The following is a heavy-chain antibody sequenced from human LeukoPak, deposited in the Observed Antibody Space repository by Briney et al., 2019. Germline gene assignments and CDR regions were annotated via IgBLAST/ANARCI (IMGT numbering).Heavy chain of an antibody. CDR3: ARGAGWSGSYTYYFDS. V-gene: IGHV3-74*01. Sequence: GGSLRLSCAASGFTFGNYWVHWVRQVPGKGLVWVSRIDNDGSYAAYADSVKGRFTFSRDNAKNTLYLQMNTLRAEDTAVYYCARGAGWSGSYTYYFDSWGQGALVTVSS. D-gene: IGHD3-3*01. CDR1: GFTFGNYW. J-gene: IGHJ4*02. CDR2: IDNDGSYA.